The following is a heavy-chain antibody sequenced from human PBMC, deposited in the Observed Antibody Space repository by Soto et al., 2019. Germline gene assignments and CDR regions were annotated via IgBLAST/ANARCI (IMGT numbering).Heavy chain of an antibody. J-gene: IGHJ4*02. Sequence: ALVKVSCKASGYSFTNFGFSWVRQAPGQGLEWMGWISAYNGHTNYPQKVQGRVTMTTDTSTSTAYMELRSLTSDDPTVYLCASCTTVGFPFDCWGQGTLVTVSS. CDR2: ISAYNGHT. D-gene: IGHD4-17*01. CDR1: GYSFTNFG. CDR3: ASCTTVGFPFDC. V-gene: IGHV1-18*01.